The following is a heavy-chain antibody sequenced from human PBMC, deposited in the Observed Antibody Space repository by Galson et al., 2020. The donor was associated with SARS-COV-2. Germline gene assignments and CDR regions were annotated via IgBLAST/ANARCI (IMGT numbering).Heavy chain of an antibody. Sequence: ASVKVSCKASGYTFTSYGISWVRQAPGQGLEWMGWISAYNGNTNYAQKLQGRVTMTTDTSTSTAYMELRSLRSDDTAVYYCARGITMVRGEYYYYGMDVWGQGTTVTVSS. CDR2: ISAYNGNT. CDR1: GYTFTSYG. D-gene: IGHD3-10*01. CDR3: ARGITMVRGEYYYYGMDV. J-gene: IGHJ6*02. V-gene: IGHV1-18*01.